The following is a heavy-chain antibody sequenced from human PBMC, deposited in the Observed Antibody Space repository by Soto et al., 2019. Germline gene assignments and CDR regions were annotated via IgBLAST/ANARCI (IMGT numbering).Heavy chain of an antibody. V-gene: IGHV3-30-3*01. CDR3: AREEDNGGDCDLAY. Sequence: QVQLVESGGGVVQPGGSLRLSCAVSGFTFSNHIMHWVRQAPGKGLEWVALISSDGSNRYYADSVKGRFTTSRDNAKNTMYLQMNCLRVEDRAVSYCAREEDNGGDCDLAYWGQGARVTVSS. D-gene: IGHD2-21*01. CDR1: GFTFSNHI. J-gene: IGHJ4*02. CDR2: ISSDGSNR.